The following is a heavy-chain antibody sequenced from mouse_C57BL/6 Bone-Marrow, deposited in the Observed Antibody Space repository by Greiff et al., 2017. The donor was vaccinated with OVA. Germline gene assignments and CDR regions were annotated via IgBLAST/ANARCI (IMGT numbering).Heavy chain of an antibody. CDR1: GFNIKNTY. Sequence: VTLKVSVAELVRPGASVKLSCTASGFNIKNTYMHWVKQRPEQGLEWIGRIDPANGNTKYAPKFQGKATITADTSSNTAYLQRSSLTSEDTAIYYCARRYYYGSSYEDWFAYRGEGSLVTVSA. D-gene: IGHD1-1*01. CDR2: IDPANGNT. J-gene: IGHJ3*01. V-gene: IGHV14-3*01. CDR3: ARRYYYGSSYEDWFAY.